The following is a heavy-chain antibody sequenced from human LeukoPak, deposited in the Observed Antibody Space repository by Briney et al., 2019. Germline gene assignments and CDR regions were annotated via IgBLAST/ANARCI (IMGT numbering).Heavy chain of an antibody. D-gene: IGHD3-9*01. J-gene: IGHJ4*02. Sequence: PSETLSLTCTVSGDSISSSSYYWGWIRQPPGKGLEWIGSIYNSGSTYYNPSLKSRVTISVDTSKNQFSLKLSSVTAADTAVYYCARRDYDILTGYYKDYWGQGTLVTVSS. CDR3: ARRDYDILTGYYKDY. CDR2: IYNSGST. CDR1: GDSISSSSYY. V-gene: IGHV4-39*01.